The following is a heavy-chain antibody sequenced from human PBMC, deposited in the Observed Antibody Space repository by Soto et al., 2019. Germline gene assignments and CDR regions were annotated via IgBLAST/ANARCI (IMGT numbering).Heavy chain of an antibody. V-gene: IGHV4-59*01. D-gene: IGHD4-17*01. J-gene: IGHJ3*02. CDR3: ASWTTVTTERFDAVDK. Sequence: PSETLSLTCTVSGGSISSYYWSWIRQPPGKGLEWIGYIYYTGSTNYNPSLKSRVTISVDTSKNQFSLKLSSVTAAETAVYYRASWTTVTTERFDAVDKWGQWTMV. CDR2: IYYTGST. CDR1: GGSISSYY.